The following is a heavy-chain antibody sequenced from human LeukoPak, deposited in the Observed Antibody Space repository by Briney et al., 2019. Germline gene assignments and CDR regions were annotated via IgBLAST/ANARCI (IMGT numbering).Heavy chain of an antibody. Sequence: GGSLRLSCAASGFTFSDYYMTWVRQAPGKGLEWVGRIKSKTDGGTTDYAAPVKGRFTISRDDSKNTLYLQTNSLQTEDTGMYYCTTNYYNDRFDQXXQGXLVTV. CDR1: GFTFSDYY. D-gene: IGHD3-10*01. V-gene: IGHV3-15*01. J-gene: IGHJ4*02. CDR3: TTNYYNDRFDQ. CDR2: IKSKTDGGTT.